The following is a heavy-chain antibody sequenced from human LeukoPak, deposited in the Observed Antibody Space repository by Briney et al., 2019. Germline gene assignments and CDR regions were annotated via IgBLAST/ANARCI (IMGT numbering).Heavy chain of an antibody. CDR1: GYTFNSYD. D-gene: IGHD4-11*01. Sequence: SVKLSRNSSGYTFNSYDNHWARQARRQGFEGRGGMHYNSGNTGYAQKFQGRVTMTGDTSISTAYMELRSLRSDDTAVYYCARDMGPNWDYSNSHFDYWGQGTLVTVSS. V-gene: IGHV1-8*01. CDR2: MHYNSGNT. CDR3: ARDMGPNWDYSNSHFDY. J-gene: IGHJ4*02.